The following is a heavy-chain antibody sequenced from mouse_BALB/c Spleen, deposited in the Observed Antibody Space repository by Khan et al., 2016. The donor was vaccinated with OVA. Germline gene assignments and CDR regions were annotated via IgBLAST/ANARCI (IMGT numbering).Heavy chain of an antibody. Sequence: QVQLKESGPGLVAPSQSLSITCTVSGFSLTDYAVSWIRQPPGKGLEWLGVIWVSGSKYYNSVLKPRLSISKDNSKSQVFLKMNSLQTDDTAMYFYYRDPPYDSMDYWGQGTSVTVSS. D-gene: IGHD1-1*01. CDR2: IWVSGSK. J-gene: IGHJ4*01. CDR1: GFSLTDYA. CDR3: YRDPPYDSMDY. V-gene: IGHV2-6-5*01.